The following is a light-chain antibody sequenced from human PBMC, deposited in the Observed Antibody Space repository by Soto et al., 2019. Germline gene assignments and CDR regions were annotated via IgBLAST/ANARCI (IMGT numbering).Light chain of an antibody. V-gene: IGKV1-5*03. CDR3: QQYNTYWT. CDR1: QTISSW. Sequence: DIQMTQSPSTLSGSVGDRVTITCRASQTISSWLAWYQQKPGKAPKLLIYKASTLKSGVPSRFSGSGSGTEFTLTINSLQTDDFATYYCQQYNTYWTFGQGTKVDIK. CDR2: KAS. J-gene: IGKJ1*01.